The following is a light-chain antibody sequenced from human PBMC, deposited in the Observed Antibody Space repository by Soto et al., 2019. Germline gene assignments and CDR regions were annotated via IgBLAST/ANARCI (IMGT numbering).Light chain of an antibody. V-gene: IGLV2-14*01. J-gene: IGLJ1*01. CDR3: NSYTSKSTEV. CDR1: SSDVGGYNY. Sequence: QSVLTQPASVSGSPGQSITISCTGTSSDVGGYNYVSWYQQHPGKAPKLIIYEVSNRPSGVSIRFSGSKSGNTASLTISGLQAEDEDDYDCNSYTSKSTEVFGTGTKVTVL. CDR2: EVS.